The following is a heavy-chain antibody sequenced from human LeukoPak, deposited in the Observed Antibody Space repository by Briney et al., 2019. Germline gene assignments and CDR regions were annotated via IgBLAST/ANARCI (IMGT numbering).Heavy chain of an antibody. Sequence: SETLSLTCTVSGGSISSSSYYWGWIRQPPGKGLEWIGSIYYSGSTYYNPSLMSRVTISVDTSKNQFSLKLSSVTAADTAVYYCAGCDDYSGSPYFGYWGQGTLVTVSS. CDR1: GGSISSSSYY. D-gene: IGHD1-26*01. CDR3: AGCDDYSGSPYFGY. J-gene: IGHJ4*02. V-gene: IGHV4-39*01. CDR2: IYYSGST.